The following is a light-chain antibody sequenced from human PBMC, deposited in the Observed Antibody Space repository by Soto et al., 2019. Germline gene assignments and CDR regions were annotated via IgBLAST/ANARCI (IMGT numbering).Light chain of an antibody. CDR1: SSDVGDYNY. CDR2: DVS. CDR3: ISYTSSSTLV. V-gene: IGLV2-14*01. J-gene: IGLJ1*01. Sequence: QSVLTQPASVSGSPGQSITISCTGTSSDVGDYNYVSWYQQHPGKAPKLMISDVSNRPSGVSNRFSGSKSGNTASLTISGLQAEDEADYYCISYTSSSTLVFGTGTKLTVL.